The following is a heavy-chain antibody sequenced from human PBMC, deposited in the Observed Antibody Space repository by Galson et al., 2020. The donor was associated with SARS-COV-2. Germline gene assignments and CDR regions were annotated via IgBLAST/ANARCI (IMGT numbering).Heavy chain of an antibody. D-gene: IGHD3-10*01. CDR3: ASQDFVLPQGARALEY. J-gene: IGHJ4*02. CDR2: ISSSGNRI. V-gene: IGHV3-48*03. Sequence: TGGSLRLSCAASGFTLRSYEMSWVRQAPGKGLERVSYISSSGNRIHYADSVKGRFTISRDNAKNSLYLQMNSLRVDDTAVYYGASQDFVLPQGARALEYWGQGTLVTVSS. CDR1: GFTLRSYE.